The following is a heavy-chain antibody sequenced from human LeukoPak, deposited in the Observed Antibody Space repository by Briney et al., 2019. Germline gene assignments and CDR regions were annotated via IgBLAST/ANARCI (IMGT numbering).Heavy chain of an antibody. V-gene: IGHV4-38-2*02. CDR2: IYHSGST. CDR1: GYSISSGYY. Sequence: PSETLSLTCTVSGYSISSGYYWGWIRQPPGKGLEWIGSIYHSGSTYYNPSLKSRVTISVDTSKNQFSLKLSSVTAADTAVYYCARDSLYDFWSGLPQFDPWGQGTLVTVSS. J-gene: IGHJ5*02. D-gene: IGHD3-3*01. CDR3: ARDSLYDFWSGLPQFDP.